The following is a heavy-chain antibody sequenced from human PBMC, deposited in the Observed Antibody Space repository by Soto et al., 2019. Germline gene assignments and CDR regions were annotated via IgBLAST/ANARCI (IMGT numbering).Heavy chain of an antibody. Sequence: PSQTLSLTCALSGHRVSRNGAPWNWIRQSPSRGLEWLGRTYYRSKWYNDYAVAVKSRITINPDTSKNQFSLQLNSVTPEDTAVYYCARAGGYYGSGSYITRLYGMDVWGQGTTVTVSS. CDR3: ARAGGYYGSGSYITRLYGMDV. D-gene: IGHD3-10*01. CDR2: TYYRSKWYN. V-gene: IGHV6-1*01. CDR1: GHRVSRNGAP. J-gene: IGHJ6*02.